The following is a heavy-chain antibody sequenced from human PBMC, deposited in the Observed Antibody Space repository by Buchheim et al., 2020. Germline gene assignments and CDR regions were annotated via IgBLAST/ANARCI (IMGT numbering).Heavy chain of an antibody. Sequence: QVQLQESGPGLVKPSETLSLTCTVSGGSISSYYWSWIRQPPGKGLEWIGYIYYSGSTNYNPSLKSRVTISVDTSKNQFSLKLSSVTAADTAVYYCARWGTLLWFGEGNWFDPWGQGTL. CDR2: IYYSGST. D-gene: IGHD3-10*01. CDR3: ARWGTLLWFGEGNWFDP. V-gene: IGHV4-59*08. J-gene: IGHJ5*02. CDR1: GGSISSYY.